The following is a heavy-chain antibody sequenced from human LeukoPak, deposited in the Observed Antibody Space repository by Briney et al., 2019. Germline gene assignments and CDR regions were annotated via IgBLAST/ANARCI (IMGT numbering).Heavy chain of an antibody. Sequence: SETLSLTCAVSGGSISSYYWSWTRQPPGKGLEWIGYIYYTGTTNYNPSLRSRVTMSVDTSKNQFSLKLTSVTAADTAVYYCARHRTAMVYFDSWGQGTLVTVSP. CDR2: IYYTGTT. CDR1: GGSISSYY. D-gene: IGHD5-18*01. V-gene: IGHV4-59*08. J-gene: IGHJ4*02. CDR3: ARHRTAMVYFDS.